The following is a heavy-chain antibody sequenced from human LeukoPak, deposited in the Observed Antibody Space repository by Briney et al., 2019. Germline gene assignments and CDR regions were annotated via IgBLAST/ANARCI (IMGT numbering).Heavy chain of an antibody. V-gene: IGHV1-69*13. CDR3: ARSHQYYYDSSGHRRPFDY. CDR2: IIPIFGTA. D-gene: IGHD3-22*01. Sequence: SVKVSCKASGGTFSSYAISWVRQAPGQGLEWMGGIIPIFGTANYAQKFQGRVTITADESTSTAYMELSSLRSEDTAVYYCARSHQYYYDSSGHRRPFDYWGQGTLVTVSS. CDR1: GGTFSSYA. J-gene: IGHJ4*02.